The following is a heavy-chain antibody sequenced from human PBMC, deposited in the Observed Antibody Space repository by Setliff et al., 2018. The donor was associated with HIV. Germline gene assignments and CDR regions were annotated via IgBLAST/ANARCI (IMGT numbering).Heavy chain of an antibody. Sequence: TLSLTCAVYGGSFSDYYWSWIRQHPGKGLEWIGEINHSGSTDYNSSLKSRVTISVDTSKNQFSLKLSTVTAADTAVYYCARGQPPPGPGMVRGAYSSGSLDYWGQGTLVTVSS. CDR2: INHSGST. D-gene: IGHD3-10*01. CDR3: ARGQPPPGPGMVRGAYSSGSLDY. CDR1: GGSFSDYY. V-gene: IGHV4-34*01. J-gene: IGHJ4*02.